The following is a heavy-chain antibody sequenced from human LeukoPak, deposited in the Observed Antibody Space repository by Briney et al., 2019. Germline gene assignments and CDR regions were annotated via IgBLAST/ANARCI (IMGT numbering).Heavy chain of an antibody. CDR1: GYTFTDYY. CDR2: INPNSGGT. Sequence: ASVKVSCKASGYTFTDYYLHWVRQAPGQGLEWMGWINPNSGGTNYAQKFHGRVTATRDTSINTAYMELSRLTSDDTAFYYCAREVGVVAHQGGWFDPWGQGTLVTVSS. CDR3: AREVGVVAHQGGWFDP. D-gene: IGHD2-2*01. J-gene: IGHJ5*02. V-gene: IGHV1-2*02.